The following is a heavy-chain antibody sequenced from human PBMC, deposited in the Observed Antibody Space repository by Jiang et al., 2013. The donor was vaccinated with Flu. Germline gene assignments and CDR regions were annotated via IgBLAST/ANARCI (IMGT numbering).Heavy chain of an antibody. CDR3: ARVGVTYSSGWNWFDP. CDR1: GGTFSSYT. CDR2: IIPIPGIA. V-gene: IGHV1-69*02. Sequence: GAEVKKPGSSVKVSCKASGGTFSSYTISWVRQAPGQGLEWMGRIIPIPGIANYAQKFQGRVTITADKSTSTAYMELSSLSFEDTAVYYCARVGVTYSSGWNWFDPWGQGTLVTVSS. D-gene: IGHD6-19*01. J-gene: IGHJ5*02.